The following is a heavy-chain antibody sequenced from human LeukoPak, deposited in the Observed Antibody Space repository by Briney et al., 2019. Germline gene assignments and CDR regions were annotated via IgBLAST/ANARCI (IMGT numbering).Heavy chain of an antibody. CDR3: VYSFPKSGSVGTLHY. CDR2: IYWDDDR. V-gene: IGHV2-5*02. D-gene: IGHD5/OR15-5a*01. CDR1: GFSLSTSGVG. J-gene: IGHJ4*02. Sequence: SGPTLVKPTQTLTLTCTFSGFSLSTSGVGVGWIRQPPGKALEWLALIYWDDDRRYRPSLKSRPTINKGTSKNQVVLTMTDMDPVDTATYYCVYSFPKSGSVGTLHYWGQGTLVTVSS.